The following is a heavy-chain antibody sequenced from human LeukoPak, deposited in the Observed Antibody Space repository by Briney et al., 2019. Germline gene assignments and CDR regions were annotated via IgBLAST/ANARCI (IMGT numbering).Heavy chain of an antibody. D-gene: IGHD5-12*01. V-gene: IGHV3-30-3*01. Sequence: QAGGSLRLSCAASGFTFSSYAMHWVRQAPGKGLEWVAVISYDGSNKYCADSVKGRFTISRDNSKNTLYLQMNSLRAEDTAVYYCARGGYDDIYYYYGMDVWGQGTTVTVSS. CDR2: ISYDGSNK. CDR1: GFTFSSYA. CDR3: ARGGYDDIYYYYGMDV. J-gene: IGHJ6*02.